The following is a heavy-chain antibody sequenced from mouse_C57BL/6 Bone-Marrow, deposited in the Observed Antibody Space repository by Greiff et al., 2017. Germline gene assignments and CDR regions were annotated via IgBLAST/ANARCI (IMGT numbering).Heavy chain of an antibody. CDR2: IWWDDDK. CDR3: ARRAYYGSSYLYYAMDY. Sequence: QVTLKESGPGILQPSQTLSLTCSFSGFSLSTFGMGVGWIRQPSGKGLEWLAHIWWDDDKYYNPALKSRLTISKDTSKNQVFLKIANVDTADTATYYCARRAYYGSSYLYYAMDYWGQGTSVTVSS. V-gene: IGHV8-8*01. J-gene: IGHJ4*01. CDR1: GFSLSTFGMG. D-gene: IGHD1-1*01.